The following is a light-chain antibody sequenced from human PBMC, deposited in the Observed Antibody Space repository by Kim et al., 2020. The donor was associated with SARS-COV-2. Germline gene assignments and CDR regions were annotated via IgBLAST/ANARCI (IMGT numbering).Light chain of an antibody. CDR2: GAS. J-gene: IGKJ2*01. CDR1: QSVDTN. V-gene: IGKV3-15*01. Sequence: EIVMTQSPGTLSVSPGERVTLSCRASQSVDTNLAWYQQKPGQPPRLLIYGASTRATDIPARFSSSGSGTEFTLIISSLQSEDFAVYYCQQYSNWPPYTFGQGTKVDIK. CDR3: QQYSNWPPYT.